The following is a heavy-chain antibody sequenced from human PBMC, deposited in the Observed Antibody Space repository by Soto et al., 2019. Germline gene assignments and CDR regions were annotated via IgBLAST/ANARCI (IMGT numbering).Heavy chain of an antibody. J-gene: IGHJ4*02. D-gene: IGHD6-13*01. CDR2: MNHNSGGT. Sequence: QVQLVQSGADVKKPGASVKVSCKTSGYTFSGYFMHWLRQAPGQGLEWMGWMNHNSGGTDYAQNFQGRVSMSWDTSISTAYMELSRLRSDDTAIYYCARGYYSSSWRGFDYWGQGTLVTVSS. CDR3: ARGYYSSSWRGFDY. CDR1: GYTFSGYF. V-gene: IGHV1-2*02.